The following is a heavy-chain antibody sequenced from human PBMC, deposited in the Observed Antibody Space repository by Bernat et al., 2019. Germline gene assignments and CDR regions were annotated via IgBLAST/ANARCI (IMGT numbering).Heavy chain of an antibody. Sequence: EVQLVQSGAAVKKPGESLKISCKASGYSFTNYWLGWVRQIPGKGLEWMGIIYPGDSETRYSPSFQGQVHISADKSISTAYLQWSRLKASDTAMYYCARRYCSGGTCPNNWFDPWGQGTLVTVSS. V-gene: IGHV5-51*01. CDR2: IYPGDSET. CDR3: ARRYCSGGTCPNNWFDP. J-gene: IGHJ5*02. CDR1: GYSFTNYW. D-gene: IGHD2-15*01.